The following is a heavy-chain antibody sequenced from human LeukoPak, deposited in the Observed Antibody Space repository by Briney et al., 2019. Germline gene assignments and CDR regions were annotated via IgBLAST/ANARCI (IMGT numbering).Heavy chain of an antibody. CDR2: ISYDGSNK. V-gene: IGHV3-30*03. J-gene: IGHJ3*02. CDR1: GFTFSSYE. CDR3: AFSDPGAFDI. Sequence: GGSPRLSCAASGFTFSSYEMNWVRQAPGKGLEWVAVISYDGSNKYYADSVKGRFAISRDNSKNTLYLQMNSLRAEDTAVYYCAFSDPGAFDIWGQGTMVTVSS. D-gene: IGHD1-14*01.